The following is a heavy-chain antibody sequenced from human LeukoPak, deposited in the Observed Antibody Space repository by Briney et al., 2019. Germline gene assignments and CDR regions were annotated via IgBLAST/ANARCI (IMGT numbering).Heavy chain of an antibody. Sequence: SETLSLTCAVYGGSFSGYYWSWIRQPPGKGLEWIGEINHSGSTNYNPSLKSRVTISVDTSKNQFSLKLSSVTAADTAVYYCARVLAAAGTPYYFDYWGQGTLVTVSS. V-gene: IGHV4-34*01. CDR1: GGSFSGYY. CDR3: ARVLAAAGTPYYFDY. CDR2: INHSGST. D-gene: IGHD6-13*01. J-gene: IGHJ4*02.